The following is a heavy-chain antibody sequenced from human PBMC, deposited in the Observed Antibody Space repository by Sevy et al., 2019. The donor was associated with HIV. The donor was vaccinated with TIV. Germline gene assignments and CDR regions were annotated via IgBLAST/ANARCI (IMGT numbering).Heavy chain of an antibody. CDR3: AKDISGEGYLGSGYFDY. D-gene: IGHD2-15*01. CDR2: ITWDGGST. J-gene: IGHJ4*02. Sequence: GGSLRLSCTASGFTFYDYTMNWVRQAPGKGLEWVSLITWDGGSTYYADSVKGRFTISRDNSKNSLYLQMNSLRTEDTALYYCAKDISGEGYLGSGYFDYWGQGTLVTVSS. CDR1: GFTFYDYT. V-gene: IGHV3-43*01.